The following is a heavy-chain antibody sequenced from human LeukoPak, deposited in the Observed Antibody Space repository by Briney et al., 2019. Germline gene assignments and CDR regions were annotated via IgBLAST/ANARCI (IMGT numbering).Heavy chain of an antibody. V-gene: IGHV4-39*07. Sequence: PSETLSLTCTVSGGSISSSSYYWGWIRQPPGKGLEWIGSIYYSGSTYYNPSLKSRVTISVDTSKNQFSLKLSSVTAADTAVYYCARASLLYCTNGVCYRKYFDYWGQGTLVTVSS. J-gene: IGHJ4*02. D-gene: IGHD2-8*01. CDR3: ARASLLYCTNGVCYRKYFDY. CDR2: IYYSGST. CDR1: GGSISSSSYY.